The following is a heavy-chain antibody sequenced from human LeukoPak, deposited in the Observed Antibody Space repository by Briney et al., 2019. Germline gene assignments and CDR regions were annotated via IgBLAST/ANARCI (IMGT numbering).Heavy chain of an antibody. J-gene: IGHJ6*03. CDR1: GGSISSYY. V-gene: IGHV4-59*01. Sequence: SKTLSLTCTVSGGSISSYYWSWIRQPPGKGLEWIGYIYYSGSTNYNPSLKSRVTISVDTSKNQFSLKLSSVTAADTAVYYCARGRRGTIFGVVTSNGYLYYYYYMDVWGKGTTVTVSS. CDR3: ARGRRGTIFGVVTSNGYLYYYYYMDV. CDR2: IYYSGST. D-gene: IGHD3-3*01.